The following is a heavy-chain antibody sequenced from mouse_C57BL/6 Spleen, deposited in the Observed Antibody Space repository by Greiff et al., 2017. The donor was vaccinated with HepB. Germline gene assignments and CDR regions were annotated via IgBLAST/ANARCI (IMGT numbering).Heavy chain of an antibody. CDR1: GFTFSDYG. J-gene: IGHJ4*01. D-gene: IGHD4-1*01. CDR3: AKKSGLLGSYAMDY. CDR2: ISSGSSTI. Sequence: EVQGVESGGGLVKPGGSLKLSCAASGFTFSDYGMHWVRQAPEKGLEWVAYISSGSSTIYYADTVKGRFTISRDNAKNTLFLQMTSLRSEDKAMYYCAKKSGLLGSYAMDYWGQGTSVTVSS. V-gene: IGHV5-17*01.